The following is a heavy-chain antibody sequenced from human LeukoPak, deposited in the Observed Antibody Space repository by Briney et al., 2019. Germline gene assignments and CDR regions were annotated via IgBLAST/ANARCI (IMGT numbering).Heavy chain of an antibody. D-gene: IGHD1-1*01. CDR2: IYYSGST. Sequence: SETLSLTCTVSGGSISSYYWSWIRQPPGKGLEWIGYIYYSGSTNYNPSLKGRVTISVDTSKNRFSLKLSSVTAADTAVYYCARAGRPYYYGMDVWGQGTTVTVSS. V-gene: IGHV4-59*01. CDR1: GGSISSYY. CDR3: ARAGRPYYYGMDV. J-gene: IGHJ6*02.